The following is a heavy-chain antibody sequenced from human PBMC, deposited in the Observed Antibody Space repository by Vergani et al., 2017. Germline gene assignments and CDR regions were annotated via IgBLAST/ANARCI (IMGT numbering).Heavy chain of an antibody. CDR3: AKDPWGPAYYYYGMDV. CDR1: GFTFGDYA. Sequence: VQLVESGGGLVQPGRSLRLSCTASGFTFGDYAMSWVRQAPGKGLEWVAVISYDGSNKYYADSVKGRFTISRDNSKNTLYLQMNSLRAEDTAVYYCAKDPWGPAYYYYGMDVWGQGTTVTVSS. J-gene: IGHJ6*02. CDR2: ISYDGSNK. V-gene: IGHV3-30*04. D-gene: IGHD7-27*01.